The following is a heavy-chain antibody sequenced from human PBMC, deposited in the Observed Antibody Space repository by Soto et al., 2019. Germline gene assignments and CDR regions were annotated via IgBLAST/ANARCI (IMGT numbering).Heavy chain of an antibody. D-gene: IGHD3-10*01. J-gene: IGHJ4*02. CDR1: GFTFSSYG. V-gene: IGHV3-30*18. CDR2: ISYDGSNK. Sequence: GGSLRLSCAASGFTFSSYGMHWVRQAPGKGLEWVAVISYDGSNKYYADSVKGRFTISRDNSKNTLYLQMNSLRAEDTAVYYCAKYGTGVNFDYWGQGTLVTVSS. CDR3: AKYGTGVNFDY.